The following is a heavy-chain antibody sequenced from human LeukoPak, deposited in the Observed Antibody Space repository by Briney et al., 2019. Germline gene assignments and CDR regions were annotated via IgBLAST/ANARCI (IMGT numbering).Heavy chain of an antibody. Sequence: GGSLRLSCVDSEFTLSSYWVHWVRQPPGKGLVWVARINPGGGITNYADSVRGRFTISRDNAKNTLNLQMNSLRAEDTAVYYCAKDFTGYSDIWGQGTLVTVSS. CDR1: EFTLSSYW. CDR3: AKDFTGYSDI. J-gene: IGHJ4*02. CDR2: INPGGGIT. D-gene: IGHD5-12*01. V-gene: IGHV3-74*01.